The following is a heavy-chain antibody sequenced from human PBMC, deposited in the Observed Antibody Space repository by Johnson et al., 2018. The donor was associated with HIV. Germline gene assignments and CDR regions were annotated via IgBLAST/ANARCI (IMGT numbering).Heavy chain of an antibody. CDR3: AKAMSPMVRGNI. V-gene: IGHV3-30*02. CDR1: GFTFSSYG. Sequence: VQLVESGGNVVRPGGSLRLSCAASGFTFSSYGMHWVRQAQGKGLEWVAFIRYDGSNKYTVDSVKGRFTISRDNSKNTLYLQMNSLRAEDTAVYYCAKAMSPMVRGNIWGQGTMVTVSS. D-gene: IGHD3-10*01. CDR2: IRYDGSNK. J-gene: IGHJ3*02.